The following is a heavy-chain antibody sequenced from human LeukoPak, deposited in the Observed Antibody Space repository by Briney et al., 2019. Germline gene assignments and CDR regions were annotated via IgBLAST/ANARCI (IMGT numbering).Heavy chain of an antibody. CDR2: ISPYNGNT. CDR1: GYTFTSYG. V-gene: IGHV1-18*01. J-gene: IGHJ4*02. D-gene: IGHD1-26*01. CDR3: TRDRNSSGSQNY. Sequence: ASVKVSCKTSGYTFTSYGIGWVRQAPGQGLEWMAWISPYNGNTNYAQKLQGRVTVTTDTSTTTAYMELRSLRSDDTAVYYCTRDRNSSGSQNYWGQGTLVTVSS.